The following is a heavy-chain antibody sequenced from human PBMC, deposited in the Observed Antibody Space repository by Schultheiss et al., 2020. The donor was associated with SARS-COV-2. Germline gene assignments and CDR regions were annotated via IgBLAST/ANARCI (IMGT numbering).Heavy chain of an antibody. CDR1: GFTFSSYA. J-gene: IGHJ4*02. CDR2: IHYDGSNK. V-gene: IGHV3-30*02. D-gene: IGHD3-10*01. Sequence: GESLKISCAASGFTFSSYAMRWVRQAPGKGLEWVAFIHYDGSNKYYADSVKGRFTISRDNSKNTLYLQMNSLRTEDTAVYYCAKDYYGSGTYPDYWGQGTLVSVSS. CDR3: AKDYYGSGTYPDY.